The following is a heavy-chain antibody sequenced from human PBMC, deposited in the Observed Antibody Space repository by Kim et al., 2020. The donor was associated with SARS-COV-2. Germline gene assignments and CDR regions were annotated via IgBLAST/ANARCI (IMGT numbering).Heavy chain of an antibody. D-gene: IGHD3-10*01. Sequence: DADARKGRFPISRDNAKDSLYLQMNSLRADDTAVYYCARDPYGSGIYVDFWGQGTVVTVSS. J-gene: IGHJ4*02. CDR3: ARDPYGSGIYVDF. V-gene: IGHV3-21*01.